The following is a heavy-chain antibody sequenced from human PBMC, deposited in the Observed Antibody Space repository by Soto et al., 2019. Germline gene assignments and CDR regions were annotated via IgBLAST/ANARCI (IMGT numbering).Heavy chain of an antibody. V-gene: IGHV3-48*03. CDR2: ISTSGTTI. Sequence: EVQLVESGGGLVQPGGSLRLSCAASGFTFSTSEMHWVRQAPGKGLEWLSSISTSGTTIYYADSVKGRFTISRDNSKNSLYLQMNSLRREDTAVYYCARGQWLAFDYWGQGTLVTVSS. CDR3: ARGQWLAFDY. CDR1: GFTFSTSE. J-gene: IGHJ4*02. D-gene: IGHD6-19*01.